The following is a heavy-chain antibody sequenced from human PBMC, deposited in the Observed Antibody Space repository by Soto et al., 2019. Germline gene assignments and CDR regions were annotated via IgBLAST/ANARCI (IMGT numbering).Heavy chain of an antibody. V-gene: IGHV4-59*01. CDR2: IYYSGST. J-gene: IGHJ3*02. Sequence: PSETLSLTCTVSGGSISSYYWSWIRQPPGKGLEWIGYIYYSGSTNYNPSLKSRVTISVDTSKNQFSLKLSSVTAADTAVYYCARENGVFYGSGRGGAFDIWGLGTMVX. CDR3: ARENGVFYGSGRGGAFDI. CDR1: GGSISSYY. D-gene: IGHD3-10*01.